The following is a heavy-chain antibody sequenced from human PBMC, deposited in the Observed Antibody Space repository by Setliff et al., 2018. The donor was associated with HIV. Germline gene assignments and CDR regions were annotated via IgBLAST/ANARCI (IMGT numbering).Heavy chain of an antibody. D-gene: IGHD6-13*01. V-gene: IGHV4-34*01. CDR2: IYSSGSP. Sequence: SETLSLTCAVYNGSFSGYYWTWIRQPPGKRLEWLGSIYSSGSPSYNPSLSSRLTISVDTSKNHVSLRLSSVTAADTGVYYCARHRDPPGTSWIYYYYYMDLWGEGTTVTVSS. CDR1: NGSFSGYY. CDR3: ARHRDPPGTSWIYYYYYMDL. J-gene: IGHJ6*03.